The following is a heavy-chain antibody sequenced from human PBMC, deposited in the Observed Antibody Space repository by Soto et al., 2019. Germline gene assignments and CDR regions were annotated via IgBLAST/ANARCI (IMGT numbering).Heavy chain of an antibody. CDR1: GGSISSSSYY. Sequence: QLQLQESGPGLVKPSETLSLTCTVSGGSISSSSYYWGWIRQPPGKGLEWIGSIYYSGSTYYNPSLKSRVTISVDTSKNQFSLKLSSVTAADTAVYYCARYDYGADDAFDIWGQGTMVTVSS. J-gene: IGHJ3*02. CDR2: IYYSGST. D-gene: IGHD4-17*01. CDR3: ARYDYGADDAFDI. V-gene: IGHV4-39*01.